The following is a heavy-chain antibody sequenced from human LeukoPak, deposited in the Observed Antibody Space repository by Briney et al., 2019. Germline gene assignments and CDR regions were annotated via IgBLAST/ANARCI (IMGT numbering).Heavy chain of an antibody. D-gene: IGHD3-10*02. CDR2: IYSGGST. CDR3: AKGSTMYTAYYFDY. Sequence: GGSLRLSCAASGFTVSSNYMSWVRQAPGKGLEWVSVIYSGGSTYYADSVKGRFTISRDNSKNTLYVQMNSLRAEDTAVYYCAKGSTMYTAYYFDYWGQGTLVTVSS. J-gene: IGHJ4*02. CDR1: GFTVSSNY. V-gene: IGHV3-53*01.